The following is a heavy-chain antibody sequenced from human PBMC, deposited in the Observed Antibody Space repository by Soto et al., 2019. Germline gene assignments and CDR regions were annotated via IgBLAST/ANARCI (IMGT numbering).Heavy chain of an antibody. Sequence: SETLSLTCTVSGGSISSYYWSWIRQPPGKGLEWIGYIYYSGSTNYNPSLKSRVTISVDTSKNQFSLKLSSVTAADRAVYYCARSKSSGYMEGWGKGNKV. V-gene: IGHV4-59*01. CDR3: ARSKSSGYMEG. CDR2: IYYSGST. J-gene: IGHJ6*03. D-gene: IGHD3-22*01. CDR1: GGSISSYY.